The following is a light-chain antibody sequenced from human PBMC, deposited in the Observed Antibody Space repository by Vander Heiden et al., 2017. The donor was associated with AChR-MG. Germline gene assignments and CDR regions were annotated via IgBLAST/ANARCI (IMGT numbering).Light chain of an antibody. CDR3: QSYDSSLSGV. V-gene: IGLV1-40*01. J-gene: IGLJ3*02. Sequence: QSVLTQPPSVSGAPGQRVTIPCTGSRSNIGAGYDVHWYQQLPGTAPKLLIYGNSIRPSGVPDRFSGSKSGTSASLVITGLQAEDEADYHCQSYDSSLSGVFGGGTKLTVL. CDR1: RSNIGAGYD. CDR2: GNS.